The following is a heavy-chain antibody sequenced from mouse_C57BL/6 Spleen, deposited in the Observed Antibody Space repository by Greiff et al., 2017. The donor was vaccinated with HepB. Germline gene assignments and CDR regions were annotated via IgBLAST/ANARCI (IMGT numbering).Heavy chain of an antibody. V-gene: IGHV1-64*01. CDR1: GYTFTSYW. CDR2: IHPNSGST. D-gene: IGHD2-2*01. CDR3: ARKGSNMVTHYYAMDY. J-gene: IGHJ4*01. Sequence: QVQLQQPGAELVKPGASVKLSCKASGYTFTSYWMHWVKQRPGQGLEWIGMIHPNSGSTNYNEKFKSKATLTVDKSSSTAYMQLSSLTSEDSAVYYCARKGSNMVTHYYAMDYWGQGTSVTVSS.